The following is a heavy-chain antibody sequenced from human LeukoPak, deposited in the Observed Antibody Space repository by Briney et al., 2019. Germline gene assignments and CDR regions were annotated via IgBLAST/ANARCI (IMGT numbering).Heavy chain of an antibody. CDR3: ARPKKIIAAAGTGAFDI. V-gene: IGHV5-51*03. CDR2: IYPGDSDT. J-gene: IGHJ3*02. CDR1: GYSFTSYW. Sequence: KPGESLKISCKSSGYSFTSYWIGWVRQMPGKGLEWMGIIYPGDSDTRYSPSFQGQVTISADKSISTAYLQWSSLKASDTAMYYCARPKKIIAAAGTGAFDIWGQGTMVTVSS. D-gene: IGHD6-13*01.